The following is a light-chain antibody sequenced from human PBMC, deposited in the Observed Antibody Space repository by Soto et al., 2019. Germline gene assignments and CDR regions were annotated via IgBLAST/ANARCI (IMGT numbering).Light chain of an antibody. CDR2: GAS. CDR1: QSVSSS. V-gene: IGKV3-15*01. CDR3: QQYKNWLTWT. J-gene: IGKJ1*01. Sequence: EIVMTQSPATLSVSPGERATLSCRASQSVSSSLAWYQHKPGQAPRLLIYGASPRATGIPARFSGSGSGTEFTLTISSLQSEDLAVYYCQQYKNWLTWTFGQGTKVEI.